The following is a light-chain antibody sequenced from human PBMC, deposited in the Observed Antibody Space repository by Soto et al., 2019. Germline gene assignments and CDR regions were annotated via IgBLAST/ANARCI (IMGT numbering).Light chain of an antibody. CDR1: QSISSY. J-gene: IGKJ4*01. V-gene: IGKV3D-15*01. CDR3: PQYEDFPLT. Sequence: MSQSPSPVSACVGDIVTITCRASQSISSYFAWYQQKPGQAPRLLIYGASNRATGIPYRFSGGGTATDFTLTISSLEPEDFAVYYSPQYEDFPLTFGGGTKVDI. CDR2: GAS.